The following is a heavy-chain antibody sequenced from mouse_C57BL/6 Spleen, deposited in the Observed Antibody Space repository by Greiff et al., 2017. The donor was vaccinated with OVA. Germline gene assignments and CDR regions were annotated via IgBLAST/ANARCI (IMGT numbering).Heavy chain of an antibody. CDR2: IYPGSGST. V-gene: IGHV1-55*01. J-gene: IGHJ4*01. D-gene: IGHD2-4*01. CDR1: GYTFTSYW. CDR3: ARGLTGSDYVGAMDY. Sequence: VKLQQPGAELVKPGASVKMSCKASGYTFTSYWITWVKQRPGQGLEWIGDIYPGSGSTNYNEKFKSKATLTVDTSSSTAYMQLSSLTSEDSAVYYCARGLTGSDYVGAMDYWGQGTSVTVSS.